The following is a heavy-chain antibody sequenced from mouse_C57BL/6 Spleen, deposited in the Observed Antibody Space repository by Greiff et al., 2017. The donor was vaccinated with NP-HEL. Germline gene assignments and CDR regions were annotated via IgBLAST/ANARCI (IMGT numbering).Heavy chain of an antibody. CDR3: ARRDDYDNYFDY. J-gene: IGHJ2*01. V-gene: IGHV1-69*01. Sequence: VQLQQSGAELVMPGASVKLSCKASGYTFTSYWMHWVKQRPGQGLEWIGEIDPSDSYTNYNQKFKGKSTLTVDKSSSTAYMQLSSLTSEDSAVYDCARRDDYDNYFDYWGQGTTLTVSS. CDR1: GYTFTSYW. D-gene: IGHD2-4*01. CDR2: IDPSDSYT.